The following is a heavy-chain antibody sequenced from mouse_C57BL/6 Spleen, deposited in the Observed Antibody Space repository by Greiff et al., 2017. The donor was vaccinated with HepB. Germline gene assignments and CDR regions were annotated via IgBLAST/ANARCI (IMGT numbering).Heavy chain of an antibody. V-gene: IGHV1-82*01. Sequence: VQLVESGPELVKPGASVKISCKASGYAFSSSWMNWVKQRPGKGLEWIGRIYPGDGDTNYNGKFKGKATLTADKSSSTAYMQLSSLTSEDSAVYFCARGGFYYGSFDYWGQGTTLTVSS. J-gene: IGHJ2*01. CDR1: GYAFSSSW. D-gene: IGHD2-2*01. CDR2: IYPGDGDT. CDR3: ARGGFYYGSFDY.